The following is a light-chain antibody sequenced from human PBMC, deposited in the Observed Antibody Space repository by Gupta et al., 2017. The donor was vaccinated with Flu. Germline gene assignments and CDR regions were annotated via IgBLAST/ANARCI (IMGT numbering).Light chain of an antibody. CDR3: QHDQYSRS. CDR2: ETS. CDR1: QSVSRY. V-gene: IGKV1-5*03. J-gene: IGKJ1*01. Sequence: QMTQSPSTLSASVGDRVTIRCRASQSVSRYLAWYQQKPGNGPKLLIYETSHLESGVPSRFSGSGDGTEFTLTSSSRQPDDFANYYCQHDQYSRSFGQGTKVEI.